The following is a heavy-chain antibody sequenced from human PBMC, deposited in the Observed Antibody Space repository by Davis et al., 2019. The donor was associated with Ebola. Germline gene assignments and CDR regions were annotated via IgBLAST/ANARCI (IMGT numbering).Heavy chain of an antibody. CDR3: AKDPTPVSWTPDY. Sequence: GGSLRLSCAASGFTFSSYGMHWVRQAPGKGLEWVAFIRYDGSNKYYADSVKGRFTISRDNSKNTLYLQMNSLRAEDTAVYYCAKDPTPVSWTPDYWGQGTLVTVSS. CDR1: GFTFSSYG. V-gene: IGHV3-30*02. CDR2: IRYDGSNK. D-gene: IGHD6-13*01. J-gene: IGHJ4*02.